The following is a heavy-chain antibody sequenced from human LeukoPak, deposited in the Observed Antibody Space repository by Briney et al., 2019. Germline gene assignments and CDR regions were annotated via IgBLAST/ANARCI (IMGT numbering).Heavy chain of an antibody. V-gene: IGHV3-30*02. CDR3: AKDTSGYDFGFDY. CDR2: IRYDGSNK. Sequence: PGGSLRLSCAASGFTFSSYGMHWVRQAPGKGLEWVAFIRYDGSNKYYADSVKGRFTISRDNSKNTLYLQMNSLRAEDTAVYYCAKDTSGYDFGFDYWGQGTLVTVSS. CDR1: GFTFSSYG. J-gene: IGHJ4*02. D-gene: IGHD5-12*01.